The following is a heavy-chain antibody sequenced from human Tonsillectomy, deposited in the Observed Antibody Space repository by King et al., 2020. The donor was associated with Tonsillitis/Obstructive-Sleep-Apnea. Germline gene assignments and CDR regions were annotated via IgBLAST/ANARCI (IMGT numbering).Heavy chain of an antibody. V-gene: IGHV4-4*02. CDR2: IYHSGTT. J-gene: IGHJ4*02. CDR3: ARGGYDSGSYSAY. Sequence: VQLQESGPGLVKPSGTLSLTCAVSGDSISSSHWWIWVRQPPGKGLEWIGEIYHSGTTNYHPSLKSRVTISIDKSKNQFSLKLSSVTAADTAVSYCARGGYDSGSYSAYWGQGTLVTVSS. CDR1: GDSISSSHW. D-gene: IGHD3-10*01.